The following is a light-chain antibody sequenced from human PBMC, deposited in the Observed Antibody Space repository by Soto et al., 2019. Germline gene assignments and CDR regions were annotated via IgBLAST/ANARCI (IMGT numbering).Light chain of an antibody. CDR2: SNN. V-gene: IGLV1-44*01. Sequence: QSVLTQPPSASGTPGQRVTISCSGSSSNIGTNTVNWYQQLPGTAPKLLIYSNNQRPSGVPDRFSGSKSGTSVSLAISGLQSEDEADYYCAACDDSLNGFYVFGTRTKLTVL. CDR3: AACDDSLNGFYV. J-gene: IGLJ1*01. CDR1: SSNIGTNT.